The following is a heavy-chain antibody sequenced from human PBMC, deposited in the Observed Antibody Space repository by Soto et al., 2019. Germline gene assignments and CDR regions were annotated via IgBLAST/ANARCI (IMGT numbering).Heavy chain of an antibody. Sequence: GASVKVSCKASGFTFSDYGFSWVRQAPGRGLEWMGWISAFNGETNYTQKSEGRVAMTTDAATTTAYMELRSLTVDDTAVYYCVRDQQWLLPVPLNFDYWGQGTLVTVSS. V-gene: IGHV1-18*01. J-gene: IGHJ4*02. CDR1: GFTFSDYG. CDR2: ISAFNGET. D-gene: IGHD6-19*01. CDR3: VRDQQWLLPVPLNFDY.